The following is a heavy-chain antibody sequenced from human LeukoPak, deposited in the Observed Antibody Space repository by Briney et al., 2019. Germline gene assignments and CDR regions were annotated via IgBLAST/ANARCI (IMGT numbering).Heavy chain of an antibody. CDR3: ARSSYSSSSSV. CDR2: INSDGSKG. V-gene: IGHV3-7*03. CDR1: GFTFSGFW. D-gene: IGHD6-6*01. J-gene: IGHJ3*01. Sequence: GGSLRLSCAVSGFTFSGFWMSWSRQAPGKGLEWVASINSDGSKGYYADVVKGRFTISRDNAKNSLYLQINSLRAEDTAVYYCARSSYSSSSSVWGQGTMVTVSS.